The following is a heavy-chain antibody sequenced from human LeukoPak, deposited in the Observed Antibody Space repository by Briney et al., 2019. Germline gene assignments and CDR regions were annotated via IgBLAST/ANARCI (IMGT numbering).Heavy chain of an antibody. J-gene: IGHJ4*02. CDR2: IHYSSSTI. V-gene: IGHV3-48*01. CDR3: ARTYASGWYGGFDY. Sequence: GGSLRLSCAASGFTFSSYSMHWVRQAPGKGLEWVSYIHYSSSTIYYADSVKGRFTISRDNSRNTLYLQMNSLRAEDTAVYYCARTYASGWYGGFDYWGQGTLVTVSS. CDR1: GFTFSSYS. D-gene: IGHD6-19*01.